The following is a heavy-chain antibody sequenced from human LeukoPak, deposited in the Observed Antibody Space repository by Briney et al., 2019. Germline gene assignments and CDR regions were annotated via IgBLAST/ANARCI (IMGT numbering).Heavy chain of an antibody. CDR3: ARLGYCSGGSCYRLAYYYYYMDV. V-gene: IGHV4-39*01. CDR2: IYYRGST. D-gene: IGHD2-15*01. Sequence: PETLSLTCTVSGGSINNSSYFWGWIRQSPGKELEWIASIYYRGSTYYNPSLKSRVTISVDTSKNQFSLKLSSVTAADTAVYYCARLGYCSGGSCYRLAYYYYYMDVWGKGTTVTVSS. J-gene: IGHJ6*03. CDR1: GGSINNSSYF.